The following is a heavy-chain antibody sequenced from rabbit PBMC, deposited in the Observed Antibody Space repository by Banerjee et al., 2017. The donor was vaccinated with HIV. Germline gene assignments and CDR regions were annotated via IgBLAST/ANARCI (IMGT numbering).Heavy chain of an antibody. Sequence: QEQLVESGGGLVQPGSSLTLTCKASGFSFSSGYDMCWVRQAPGKGLEWIGCIYTGNGKTYYASWAKGRFTISKASWTTVTLQMTSLTAADTATYFCARDAGSRYFNLWGPGTLVTVS. CDR2: IYTGNGKT. D-gene: IGHD4-2*01. J-gene: IGHJ4*01. CDR1: GFSFSSGYD. CDR3: ARDAGSRYFNL. V-gene: IGHV1S45*01.